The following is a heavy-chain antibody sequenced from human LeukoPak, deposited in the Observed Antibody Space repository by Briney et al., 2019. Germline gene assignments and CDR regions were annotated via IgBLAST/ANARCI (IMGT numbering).Heavy chain of an antibody. CDR2: IYHSGST. Sequence: SETLSLTCSVSGTSVSTGGFYWTWIRQLPGKGLEWTGYIYHSGSTNYHPSLKSRVIISIDTSKNQFSLNLNSVTAADTAVYYCASGGGWYWSFDYWGQGTLVTVSS. J-gene: IGHJ4*02. CDR1: GTSVSTGGFY. CDR3: ASGGGWYWSFDY. D-gene: IGHD6-19*01. V-gene: IGHV4-31*03.